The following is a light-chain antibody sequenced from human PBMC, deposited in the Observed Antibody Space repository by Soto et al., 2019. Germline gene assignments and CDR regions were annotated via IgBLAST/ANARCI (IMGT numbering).Light chain of an antibody. CDR2: GAS. CDR1: QSVSSSY. CDR3: QQYGSSPPWT. V-gene: IGKV3-20*01. Sequence: EIVLTQSPGTLSLSPGERATLSCRASQSVSSSYLAWYQQKPGQAPRLLIYGASSRATGIPDRFSGSGSGTDFTLTISRLAPEDFAVYYCQQYGSSPPWTFGQGTKV. J-gene: IGKJ1*01.